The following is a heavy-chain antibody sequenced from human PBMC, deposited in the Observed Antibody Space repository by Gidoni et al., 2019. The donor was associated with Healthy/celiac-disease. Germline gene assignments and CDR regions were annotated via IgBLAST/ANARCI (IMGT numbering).Heavy chain of an antibody. D-gene: IGHD1-26*01. CDR2: INPNSGGT. J-gene: IGHJ4*02. Sequence: QVQLVQSGAEVKKPGASVKVSCKASGYTFTGYYMHWVRQAPGQGLEWMGWINPNSGGTNYAQKFQGWVTMTRDTSISTAYMELSRLRSDDTAVYYCARELGQWELPDRAYYFDYWGQGTLVTVSS. CDR3: ARELGQWELPDRAYYFDY. CDR1: GYTFTGYY. V-gene: IGHV1-2*04.